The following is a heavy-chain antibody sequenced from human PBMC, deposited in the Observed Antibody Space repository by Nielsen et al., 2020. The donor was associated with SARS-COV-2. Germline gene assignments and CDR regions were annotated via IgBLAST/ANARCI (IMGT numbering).Heavy chain of an antibody. Sequence: SGPTLVKPTWTLTLTCTFSGFSLNTYEMCVAWIRQPPGKALEWLARINWDDSEFYDTSLKTRLTIYTDTHRSQVVLTMTNMDPVDTATYYCARIPGSGWYFDLWGRGTLVTVSS. CDR2: INWDDSE. CDR3: ARIPGSGWYFDL. CDR1: GFSLNTYEMC. D-gene: IGHD6-19*01. J-gene: IGHJ2*01. V-gene: IGHV2-70*17.